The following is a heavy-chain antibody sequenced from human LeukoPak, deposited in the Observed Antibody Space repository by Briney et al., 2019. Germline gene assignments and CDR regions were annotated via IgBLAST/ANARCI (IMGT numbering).Heavy chain of an antibody. D-gene: IGHD3-16*01. Sequence: SETLSLTCTVSGGSISSYYWSWIRQPPGQGLEWIGYIYYSGSTNYNPSLKSRVTISVDTSKNQFSLKLRSVTAADTAVYYCAREVWDYGMDVWGQGTTVTVSS. V-gene: IGHV4-59*01. J-gene: IGHJ6*02. CDR2: IYYSGST. CDR1: GGSISSYY. CDR3: AREVWDYGMDV.